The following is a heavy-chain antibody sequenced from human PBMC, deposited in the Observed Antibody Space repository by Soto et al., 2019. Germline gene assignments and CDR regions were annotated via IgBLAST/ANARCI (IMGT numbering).Heavy chain of an antibody. J-gene: IGHJ4*02. CDR3: VKDRSDTWSFDY. V-gene: IGHV3-30*18. CDR2: VSHDGTLY. CDR1: GFIYSSCD. Sequence: QVQRVESGGGVVQPGRSLRLSCSASGFIYSSCDMHWVRQVPGKGLEWLAVVSHDGTLYPYADSVKGRFTISRDNSRKMLYLQMNSLRPDDTAVYFCVKDRSDTWSFDYWGQGTLVTVSS. D-gene: IGHD2-8*02.